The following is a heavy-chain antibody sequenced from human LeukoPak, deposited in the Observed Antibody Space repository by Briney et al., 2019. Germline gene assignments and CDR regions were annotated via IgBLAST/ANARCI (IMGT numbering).Heavy chain of an antibody. CDR2: IKSKGDGGTT. J-gene: IGHJ5*02. CDR3: TTHRPSDYGVRIFDP. V-gene: IGHV3-15*01. D-gene: IGHD4/OR15-4a*01. Sequence: GGSLRLSCTASGFTFGDYAMSWVRQAPGKGLEWVGRIKSKGDGGTTDYAAPVKGRFTISRDDSKNTLYLQMNSLKTEDAAVYYCTTHRPSDYGVRIFDPWGQGTLVTVSS. CDR1: GFTFGDYA.